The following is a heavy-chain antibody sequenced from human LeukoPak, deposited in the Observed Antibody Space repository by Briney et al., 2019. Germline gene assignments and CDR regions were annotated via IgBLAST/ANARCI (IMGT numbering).Heavy chain of an antibody. D-gene: IGHD6-19*01. V-gene: IGHV3-23*01. Sequence: GGSLRLSCTASGFTFSSYAMSWVRQAPGKGLEWVSAISGSGGTTYYADSVKGRFTISRDNSKNTMYLQMNGLRADDTAVYYCAKDSGYNSGWYWCFDLWGRGTLVTVSS. J-gene: IGHJ2*01. CDR3: AKDSGYNSGWYWCFDL. CDR1: GFTFSSYA. CDR2: ISGSGGTT.